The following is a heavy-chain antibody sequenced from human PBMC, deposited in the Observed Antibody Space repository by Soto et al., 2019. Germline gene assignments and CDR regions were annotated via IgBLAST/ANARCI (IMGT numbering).Heavy chain of an antibody. CDR2: ISYDGSNK. CDR3: QKDGLYYYYYGMDV. D-gene: IGHD2-15*01. V-gene: IGHV3-30*18. J-gene: IGHJ6*02. Sequence: PGGSLRLACAASGFTFSSYGMHWVRQAPGKGLEWVAVISYDGSNKYYADSVKGRFTISRDNSKNTLYLQMNSLRAEDTAVYYCQKDGLYYYYYGMDVWGQGTRVTVPS. CDR1: GFTFSSYG.